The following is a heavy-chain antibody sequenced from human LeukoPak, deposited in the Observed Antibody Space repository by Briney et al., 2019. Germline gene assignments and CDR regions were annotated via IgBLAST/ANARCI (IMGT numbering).Heavy chain of an antibody. D-gene: IGHD5-18*01. CDR1: GGTFSSYA. V-gene: IGHV1-69*04. CDR2: IIPIFGIA. Sequence: SVKVSCKASGGTFSSYAISWVRQAPGQGLEWMGRIIPIFGIANYAQKFQGRVTITADKSTSTAYMELSSLRSEDTAVYHCAVPTAMVTPLDYYYYGMDVWGQGTTVTVSS. CDR3: AVPTAMVTPLDYYYYGMDV. J-gene: IGHJ6*02.